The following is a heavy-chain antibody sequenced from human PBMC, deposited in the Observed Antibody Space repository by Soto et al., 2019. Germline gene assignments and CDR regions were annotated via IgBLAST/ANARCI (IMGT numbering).Heavy chain of an antibody. CDR2: IYYSGST. CDR3: XXXXGTAMVIDY. CDR1: GGSISSGGYY. Sequence: QVQLQESGPGLVKPSQTLSLTCTVSGGSISSGGYYWSXISQHPGKGLEWIGYIYYSGSTYYNPSLKSRVTISVDTSXXXXXLKLSSVTXXXXXXXXXXXXXGTAMVIDYWGQGTLVTVSS. D-gene: IGHD5-18*01. J-gene: IGHJ4*02. V-gene: IGHV4-31*03.